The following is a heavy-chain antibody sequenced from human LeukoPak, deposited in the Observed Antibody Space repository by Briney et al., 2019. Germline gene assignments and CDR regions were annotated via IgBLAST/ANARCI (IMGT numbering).Heavy chain of an antibody. D-gene: IGHD2/OR15-2a*01. V-gene: IGHV3-23*01. J-gene: IGHJ3*01. CDR2: LSATGSTT. CDR3: AKDSQSVAFFLDDAFDL. Sequence: GGSLRLSCTASGLTFSTYALSWVRPTPGKGWAWLSVLSATGSTTYYADSVRGRFTISRDNSKNTLYLQMNSLRVEDTAVYYCAKDSQSVAFFLDDAFDLWGQGTIVTVSA. CDR1: GLTFSTYA.